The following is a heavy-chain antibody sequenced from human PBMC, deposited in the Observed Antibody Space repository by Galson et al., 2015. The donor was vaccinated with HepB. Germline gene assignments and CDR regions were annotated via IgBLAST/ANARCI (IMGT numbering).Heavy chain of an antibody. J-gene: IGHJ6*02. Sequence: CAVYGGSFSGYYWSWIRQPPGKGLEWIGEINHSGSTNYNPSLKSRVTISVDTSKNQFSLKLSSVTAADTAVYYCARVPVLLWFGELALTDYYYYGMDVWGQGTTVTVSS. V-gene: IGHV4-34*01. CDR2: INHSGST. CDR3: ARVPVLLWFGELALTDYYYYGMDV. D-gene: IGHD3-10*01. CDR1: GGSFSGYY.